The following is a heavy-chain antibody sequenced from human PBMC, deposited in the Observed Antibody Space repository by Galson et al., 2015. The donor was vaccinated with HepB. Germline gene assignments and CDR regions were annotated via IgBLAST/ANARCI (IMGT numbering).Heavy chain of an antibody. V-gene: IGHV4-4*07. CDR2: IFDSGNS. CDR1: GGSMKSYY. Sequence: ETLSLTCSISGGSMKSYYWSWIRQSAGKGLEWIGRIFDSGNSNYNPSLSRRVSMSIDTSKNQFFLRLISVTAADTAIYYCARVAYCGDGCYPFDSWGQGTLVTVSS. D-gene: IGHD2-21*02. J-gene: IGHJ4*02. CDR3: ARVAYCGDGCYPFDS.